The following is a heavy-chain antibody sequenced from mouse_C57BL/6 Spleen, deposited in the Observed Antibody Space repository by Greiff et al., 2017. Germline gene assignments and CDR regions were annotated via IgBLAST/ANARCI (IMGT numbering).Heavy chain of an antibody. CDR3: ARIPIYYDYDRGFAY. V-gene: IGHV1-53*01. Sequence: QVQLQQPGTELVKPGASVKLSCKASGYTFTSYWMHWVKQRPGQGLEWIGNINPSNGGTNYNEKFKSKATLTVDKSSSKAYMQLSSLTSEDSAVYYCARIPIYYDYDRGFAYWGQGTLVTVSA. J-gene: IGHJ3*01. CDR1: GYTFTSYW. D-gene: IGHD2-4*01. CDR2: INPSNGGT.